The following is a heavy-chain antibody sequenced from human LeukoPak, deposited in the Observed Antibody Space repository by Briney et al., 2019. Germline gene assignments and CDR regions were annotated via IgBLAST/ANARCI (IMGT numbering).Heavy chain of an antibody. CDR2: ITPFNGNR. J-gene: IGHJ4*02. V-gene: IGHV1-18*01. D-gene: IGHD2-15*01. Sequence: ASVKVSCKASGYTFKNYGISWVRLAPGVGLEWLGWITPFNGNRIYTWKFQDRVTMNTDTSTNTADLELRGLTSDDTAIYYCARDDCSGGTCSVAFDFWGQGTHVTVSS. CDR1: GYTFKNYG. CDR3: ARDDCSGGTCSVAFDF.